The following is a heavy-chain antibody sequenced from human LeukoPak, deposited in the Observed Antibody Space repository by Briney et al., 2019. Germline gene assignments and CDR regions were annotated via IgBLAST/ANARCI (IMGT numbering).Heavy chain of an antibody. J-gene: IGHJ4*02. CDR2: ISYDGSNK. V-gene: IGHV3-30-3*01. CDR1: GFTFSSYA. Sequence: GGSLRLSCAASGFTFSSYAMHWVRQAPGKGLEGVAVISYDGSNKYYADSVKGRFTISRDNSKNTLYLQMNSLRAEDTAVYYCARGGTTVTTFDYWGQGALVTVSS. CDR3: ARGGTTVTTFDY. D-gene: IGHD4-17*01.